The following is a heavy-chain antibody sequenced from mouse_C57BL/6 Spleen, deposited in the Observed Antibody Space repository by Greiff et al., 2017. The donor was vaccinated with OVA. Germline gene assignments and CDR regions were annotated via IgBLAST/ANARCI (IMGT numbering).Heavy chain of an antibody. CDR1: GYAFSSSW. Sequence: QVQLQQSGPELVKPGASVKISCKASGYAFSSSWMNWVKQRPGKGLEWIGRIYPGDGDTNYNGKFKGKATLTADKSSSTAYMQRSSLTSEDSAVYFCARDLPDYWGQGTTLTVSS. D-gene: IGHD5-1*01. CDR3: ARDLPDY. CDR2: IYPGDGDT. V-gene: IGHV1-82*01. J-gene: IGHJ2*01.